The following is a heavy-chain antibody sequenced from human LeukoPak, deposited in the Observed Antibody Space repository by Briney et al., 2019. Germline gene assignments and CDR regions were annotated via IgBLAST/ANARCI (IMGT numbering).Heavy chain of an antibody. CDR1: GGSTSGGSYY. J-gene: IGHJ4*02. Sequence: SETLSLTCTVSGGSTSGGSYYWSWIRQPPGKGLEWIGYIYYSGSTKYNLSLKSRVTISVVTSKNKLSLKLSSVTAADAAVYYCARGEYGLFDYWGQGTLVTVSS. D-gene: IGHD2/OR15-2a*01. V-gene: IGHV4-61*01. CDR3: ARGEYGLFDY. CDR2: IYYSGST.